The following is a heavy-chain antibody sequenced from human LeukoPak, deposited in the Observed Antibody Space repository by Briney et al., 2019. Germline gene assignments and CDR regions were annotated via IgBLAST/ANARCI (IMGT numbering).Heavy chain of an antibody. V-gene: IGHV1-8*01. D-gene: IGHD6-19*01. Sequence: ASVKVSCKASGYTFTSYDINWVRQATGQGLEWMGWMNPNSGNTGYAQKFQGGVTMTRNTSISTAYMELSSLRSEGTAVYYCARVKWLAPQYYFDYWAREPWSPSPQ. CDR3: ARVKWLAPQYYFDY. CDR1: GYTFTSYD. CDR2: MNPNSGNT. J-gene: IGHJ4*02.